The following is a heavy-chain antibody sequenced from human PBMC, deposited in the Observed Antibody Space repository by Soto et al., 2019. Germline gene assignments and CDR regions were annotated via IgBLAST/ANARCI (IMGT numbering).Heavy chain of an antibody. Sequence: QVQLQESGPGLVEPSQTLSLTCTVSGDSISGEGWYWSWIRQYSGRGLEWIGYIHHSGSTYSNPYLKSRVSIPVDTSKTQFFLKLTSVTAADTAVYYCARAWTATAGWANWFALWGQGTLVTVSS. J-gene: IGHJ5*02. D-gene: IGHD6-13*01. V-gene: IGHV4-31*03. CDR1: GDSISGEGWY. CDR3: ARAWTATAGWANWFAL. CDR2: IHHSGST.